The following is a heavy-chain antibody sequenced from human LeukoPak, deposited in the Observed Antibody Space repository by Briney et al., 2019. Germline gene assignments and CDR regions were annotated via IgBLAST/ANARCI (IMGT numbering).Heavy chain of an antibody. CDR3: ASFIGGSYSHFDY. D-gene: IGHD1-26*01. J-gene: IGHJ4*02. Sequence: GGSLRLSCAASGFTFSRYWMSWVRQAPGKGLEWVVNIKQDGREKYYVDSVRGRFTISRDNAENSLYLQMSSLRAEDTAVYYCASFIGGSYSHFDYWGQGTLVTVSS. CDR2: IKQDGREK. V-gene: IGHV3-7*05. CDR1: GFTFSRYW.